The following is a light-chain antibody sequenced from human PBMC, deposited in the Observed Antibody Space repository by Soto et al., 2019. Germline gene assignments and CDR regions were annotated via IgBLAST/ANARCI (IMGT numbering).Light chain of an antibody. CDR2: KDS. J-gene: IGLJ3*02. CDR1: ALPKQY. CDR3: QSADSSGTLWV. Sequence: SYELTQPPSVSVSPGQTARINCSGDALPKQYAYWYQQKPGQAPVLVIYKDSERPSGIPERFSGSSSGTTVTLTISGVQAEDEADYYCQSADSSGTLWVFGGGTKLTVL. V-gene: IGLV3-25*03.